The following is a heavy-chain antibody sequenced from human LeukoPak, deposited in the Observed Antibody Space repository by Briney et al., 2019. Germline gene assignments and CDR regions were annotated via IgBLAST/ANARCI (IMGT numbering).Heavy chain of an antibody. J-gene: IGHJ4*02. CDR3: ARDLSTGWYFDS. CDR1: GFTFSDYN. Sequence: GGSLRLSCTASGFTFSDYNMNWVRQAPGKGLEWVSYITSSSSIIYYADSVKGRFTISRDNAKNSLYLQMNSLRAEDTAVYYCARDLSTGWYFDSWGQGTLVTVSS. CDR2: ITSSSSII. V-gene: IGHV3-48*01. D-gene: IGHD6-19*01.